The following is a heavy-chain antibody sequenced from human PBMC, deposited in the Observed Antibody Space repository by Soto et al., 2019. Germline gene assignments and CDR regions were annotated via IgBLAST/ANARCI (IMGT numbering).Heavy chain of an antibody. D-gene: IGHD5-18*01. CDR1: GGSISSSNW. J-gene: IGHJ4*02. CDR3: ASFGYSYGYKDY. CDR2: IYHSGST. V-gene: IGHV4-4*02. Sequence: KPSETLSLTCAVSGGSISSSNWWSWVRQPPGKGLEWIGEIYHSGSTNYNPSLKSRVTISVDKSKNQFSLKLSSVTAADTAVYYCASFGYSYGYKDYWGQGTLVTVSS.